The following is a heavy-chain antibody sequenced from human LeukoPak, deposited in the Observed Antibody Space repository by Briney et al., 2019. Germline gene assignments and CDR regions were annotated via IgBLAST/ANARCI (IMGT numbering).Heavy chain of an antibody. Sequence: GGSLRLSCAAAGFTSSSYGMSWVRQAPGKGLEWVSAISGSGGSTYYADSVKGRFTISRDNSKTTLYLQMNSLRAEDTAVYYCAKLRRYNWNDYYYYYMDVWGKGTTVTISS. V-gene: IGHV3-23*01. CDR1: GFTSSSYG. J-gene: IGHJ6*03. CDR3: AKLRRYNWNDYYYYYMDV. CDR2: ISGSGGST. D-gene: IGHD1-1*01.